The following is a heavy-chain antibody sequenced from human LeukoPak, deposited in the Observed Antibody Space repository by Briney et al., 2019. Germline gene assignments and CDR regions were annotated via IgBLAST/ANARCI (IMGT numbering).Heavy chain of an antibody. CDR3: ARGRRQRQWLAQGSSYYYYGMDV. CDR1: GGSVSISNYY. Sequence: SSETLSLTCTVSGGSVSISNYYWAWIRQPPGKGLEWIGEINHSGSTNYNPSLKSRVTISVDTSKNQFSLKLSSVTAADTAVYYRARGRRQRQWLAQGSSYYYYGMDVWGQGTTVTVSS. V-gene: IGHV4-39*07. J-gene: IGHJ6*02. CDR2: INHSGST. D-gene: IGHD6-19*01.